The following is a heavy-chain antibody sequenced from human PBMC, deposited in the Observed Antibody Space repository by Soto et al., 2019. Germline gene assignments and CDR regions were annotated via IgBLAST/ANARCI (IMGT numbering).Heavy chain of an antibody. D-gene: IGHD3-22*01. J-gene: IGHJ4*02. CDR3: GSSYYYDSSTDY. V-gene: IGHV3-30-3*01. CDR1: GFIISSYA. Sequence: GGSLRLSCVDSGFIISSYAMRWVRQAPGKGLEWVAGISYDGSKTYYADSVKGRFTISRDTSKNTLYLQAITLRTKDTAVYYCGSSYYYDSSTDYWGQGTLVTVSS. CDR2: ISYDGSKT.